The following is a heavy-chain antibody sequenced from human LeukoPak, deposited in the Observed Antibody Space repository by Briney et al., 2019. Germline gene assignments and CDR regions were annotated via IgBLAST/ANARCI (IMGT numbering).Heavy chain of an antibody. D-gene: IGHD1-14*01. CDR2: IIPILGIA. Sequence: SVKVSCKASVGTFSSYTISWVRQAPGQGLEWMGRIIPILGIANYAQKFQGRLTITADKSTSTAYMELSSLRSEDTAVYYCAREPPPDYYFDYWGQGTLVTVSS. CDR3: AREPPPDYYFDY. V-gene: IGHV1-69*04. CDR1: VGTFSSYT. J-gene: IGHJ4*02.